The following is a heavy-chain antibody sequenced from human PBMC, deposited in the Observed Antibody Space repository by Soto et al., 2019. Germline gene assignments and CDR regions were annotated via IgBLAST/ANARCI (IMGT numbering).Heavy chain of an antibody. CDR3: ARQVKQWLDFDY. Sequence: SETLSLTCTVSGGSISSSSYYWGWIRQPPGKGLGWIGSIYYSGSTYYNPSLKSRVTISVDTSKNQFSLKLSSVTAADTAVYHCARQVKQWLDFDYWGQGTLVTVSS. CDR1: GGSISSSSYY. CDR2: IYYSGST. J-gene: IGHJ4*02. V-gene: IGHV4-39*01. D-gene: IGHD6-19*01.